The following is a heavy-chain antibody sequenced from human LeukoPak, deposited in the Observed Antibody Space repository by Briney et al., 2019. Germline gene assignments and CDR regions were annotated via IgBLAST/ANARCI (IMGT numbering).Heavy chain of an antibody. CDR2: IYYSGST. V-gene: IGHV4-30-4*01. J-gene: IGHJ5*02. CDR1: GGSFSGYY. Sequence: SETLSLTCAVYGGSFSGYYWSWIRQPPGKGLEWIGYIYYSGSTYYNPSLKSRVTISVDTSKNQFSLKLSSVTAADTAVYYCARGYNSGYDSWGQGTLVTVSS. CDR3: ARGYNSGYDS. D-gene: IGHD5-12*01.